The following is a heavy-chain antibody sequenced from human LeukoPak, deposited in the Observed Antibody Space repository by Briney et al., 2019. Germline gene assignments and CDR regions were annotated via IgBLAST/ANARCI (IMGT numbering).Heavy chain of an antibody. CDR1: GGSINNSY. V-gene: IGHV4-59*01. CDR3: ARLSSLANIAARGRTWFDT. CDR2: IYYSGST. D-gene: IGHD6-6*01. Sequence: PSETLSLTCTVSGGSINNSYWTWIRQPPGKGLEWIGHIYYSGSTNYSPSLKSRVTISVDTSKNQFSLKLSSVTAADTAVYYCARLSSLANIAARGRTWFDTWGQGSLVTVSS. J-gene: IGHJ5*02.